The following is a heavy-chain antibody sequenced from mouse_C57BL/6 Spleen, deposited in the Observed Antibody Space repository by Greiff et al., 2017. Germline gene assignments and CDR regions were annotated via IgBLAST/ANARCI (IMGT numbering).Heavy chain of an antibody. CDR2: ISSGGDYI. CDR3: TRDRNSNYEGRVDY. D-gene: IGHD2-5*01. CDR1: GFTFSSYA. Sequence: EVKLVESGEGLVKPGGSLKLSCAASGFTFSSYAMSWVRQTPEKRLEWVAYISSGGDYIYYADTVKGRFTISRDNARNTLYLQMSSLKSEDTAMYYCTRDRNSNYEGRVDYWGQGTSVTVSS. J-gene: IGHJ4*01. V-gene: IGHV5-9-1*02.